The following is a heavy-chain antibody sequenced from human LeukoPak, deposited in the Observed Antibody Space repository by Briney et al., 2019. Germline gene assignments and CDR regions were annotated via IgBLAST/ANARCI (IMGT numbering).Heavy chain of an antibody. Sequence: PGGSLRLSCDASGFTFSDYYMTWIRQAPGKGLEWVSRISSSGSYRNYADSVKDRFTISRDNAKNSLYLQMNSLRAEDTAVYYCARADSSSWFDYWGQGALVTVSS. CDR2: ISSSGSYR. J-gene: IGHJ4*02. CDR1: GFTFSDYY. V-gene: IGHV3-11*05. CDR3: ARADSSSWFDY. D-gene: IGHD6-13*01.